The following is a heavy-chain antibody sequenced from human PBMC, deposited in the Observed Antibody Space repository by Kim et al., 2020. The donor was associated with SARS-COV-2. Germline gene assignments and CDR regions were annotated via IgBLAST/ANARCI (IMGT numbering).Heavy chain of an antibody. CDR3: ARDREVPAAIHYYYYYGMDV. CDR1: GFTFSSYS. D-gene: IGHD2-2*01. J-gene: IGHJ6*02. V-gene: IGHV3-48*04. Sequence: GGSLRLSCAASGFTFSSYSMNWVRQAPGKGLEWVSYISSSSSTIYYADSVKGRFTISRDNAKNSLYLQMNSLRAEDTAVYYCARDREVPAAIHYYYYYGMDVWGQGTTVTVSS. CDR2: ISSSSSTI.